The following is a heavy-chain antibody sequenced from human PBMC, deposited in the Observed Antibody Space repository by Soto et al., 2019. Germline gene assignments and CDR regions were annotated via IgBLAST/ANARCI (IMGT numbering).Heavy chain of an antibody. CDR1: GFTFSSYW. CDR2: IKQDGSEK. V-gene: IGHV3-7*03. CDR3: ARETSSAYYDFWSGYYTCPDY. D-gene: IGHD3-3*01. J-gene: IGHJ4*02. Sequence: LRLSCAASGFTFSSYWMSWVRQAPGKGLEWVANIKQDGSEKYYVDSVKGRFTISRDNAKNSLYLQMNSLRAEDTAVYYCARETSSAYYDFWSGYYTCPDYWGQGTLVTVSS.